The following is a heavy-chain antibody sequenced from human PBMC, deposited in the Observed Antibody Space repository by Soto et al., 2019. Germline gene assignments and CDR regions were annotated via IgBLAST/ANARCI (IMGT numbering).Heavy chain of an antibody. J-gene: IGHJ5*02. CDR3: AHSDTYYYGSGSYSWFDP. D-gene: IGHD3-10*01. CDR2: IYWDDDK. V-gene: IGHV2-5*02. Sequence: QITLKESGPTLVKPTQTLTLTCTFSGFSLSTSGVGVGWIRQPPGKALEWLALIYWDDDKRYSPSLKSRLTINKDTSKNQVVXXXTXMXXXXXXXXXXAHSDTYYYGSGSYSWFDPWGQGTLVTVSS. CDR1: GFSLSTSGVG.